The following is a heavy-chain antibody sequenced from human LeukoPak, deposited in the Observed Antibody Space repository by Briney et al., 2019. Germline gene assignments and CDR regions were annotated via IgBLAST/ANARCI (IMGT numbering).Heavy chain of an antibody. J-gene: IGHJ4*02. CDR3: ARESSSWSY. D-gene: IGHD6-13*01. CDR1: GVSISSGGYY. Sequence: TSETLSLTCTVSGVSISSGGYYWSWIRQPPGKGLEWIGEINHSGSTNYNPSLKSRVTISVDTSKNQFSLKLSSVTAADTAVYYCARESSSWSYWGQGTLVTVSS. CDR2: INHSGST. V-gene: IGHV4-39*07.